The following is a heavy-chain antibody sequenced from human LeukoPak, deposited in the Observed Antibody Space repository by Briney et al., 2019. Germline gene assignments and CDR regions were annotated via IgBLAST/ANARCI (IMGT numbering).Heavy chain of an antibody. V-gene: IGHV4-59*12. CDR1: GGSISSYY. CDR3: ARIRLRFGEFRRVPYYFDY. D-gene: IGHD3-10*01. Sequence: PSETLSLTCTVSGGSISSYYWSWIRQPPGKGLEWIGYIYYSGSTNYNPSLKSRVTISVDTSKNQFSLKLSSVTAADTAVYYCARIRLRFGEFRRVPYYFDYWGQGTLVTVSS. J-gene: IGHJ4*02. CDR2: IYYSGST.